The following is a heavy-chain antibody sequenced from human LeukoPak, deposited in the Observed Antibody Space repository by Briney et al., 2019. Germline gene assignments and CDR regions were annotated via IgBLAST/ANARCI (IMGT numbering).Heavy chain of an antibody. D-gene: IGHD4-17*01. CDR2: INPNSGGT. CDR1: GYTFTSYY. CDR3: ALATDYGDYVGAFDI. Sequence: GASVKVSCKASGYTFTSYYMHWVRQAPGQGLEWMGWINPNSGGTNYAQKFQGRVTMTRDTSISTAYMELSRLRSDDTAVYYCALATDYGDYVGAFDIWGQGTMVTVSS. V-gene: IGHV1-2*02. J-gene: IGHJ3*02.